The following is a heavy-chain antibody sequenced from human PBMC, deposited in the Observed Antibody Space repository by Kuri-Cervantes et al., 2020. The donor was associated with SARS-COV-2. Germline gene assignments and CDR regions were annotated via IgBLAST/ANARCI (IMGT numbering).Heavy chain of an antibody. CDR2: INSDGSST. D-gene: IGHD7-27*01. CDR3: ARDLRLGKSLDY. CDR1: GFTFSSYW. J-gene: IGHJ4*02. V-gene: IGHV3-74*01. Sequence: GGSLRLACAVSGFTFSSYWMHWVRQAPGKGLVWVSRINSDGSSTSYADSVKSRFTISRDTAKNSLYLQMSSLRAEDTAVYYCARDLRLGKSLDYWGQGTLVTVSS.